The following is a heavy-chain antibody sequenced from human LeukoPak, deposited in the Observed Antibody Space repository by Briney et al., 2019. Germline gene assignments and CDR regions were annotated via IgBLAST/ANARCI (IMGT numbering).Heavy chain of an antibody. CDR3: ATTSETPT. V-gene: IGHV1-69*04. J-gene: IGHJ5*02. CDR2: IIPILGIA. CDR1: GGTFSSCA. Sequence: GASVKVSCKAAGGTFSSCAISWVRQAPGQGLEWMGRIIPILGIANYAQKFQGRVTITADRSTSTAYMELSIQRSEDMAVYYCATTSETPTWGQGTLVTVSS.